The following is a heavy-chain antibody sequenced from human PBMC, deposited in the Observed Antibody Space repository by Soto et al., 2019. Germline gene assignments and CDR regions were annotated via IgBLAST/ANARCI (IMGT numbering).Heavy chain of an antibody. D-gene: IGHD6-6*01. J-gene: IGHJ4*02. CDR3: ARSAAEPYSSSSPFDY. CDR2: ISYDGSNK. V-gene: IGHV3-30-3*01. Sequence: GGSLRISCAASGFTFSSYAMDWVRQAPGKGLEWVAVISYDGSNKYYADSVKGRFTISRDNSKNTLYLQMNSLRAEDTAVYYCARSAAEPYSSSSPFDYWGQGTLVTVSS. CDR1: GFTFSSYA.